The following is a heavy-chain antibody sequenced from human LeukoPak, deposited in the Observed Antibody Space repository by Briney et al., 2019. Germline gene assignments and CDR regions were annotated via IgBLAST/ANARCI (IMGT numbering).Heavy chain of an antibody. D-gene: IGHD3-10*01. CDR1: GGSIRSSYYY. CDR2: IYDSGST. CDR3: ARPTSSGSYFY. J-gene: IGHJ4*02. Sequence: KASETLSLTCTVSGGSIRSSYYYWGWIRQPPGKGLEWIGSIYDSGSTYYNPSLKSRVTISVDTSKNQFSLKLNSVTAADTAVYYCARPTSSGSYFYWGQGTLVTVSS. V-gene: IGHV4-39*01.